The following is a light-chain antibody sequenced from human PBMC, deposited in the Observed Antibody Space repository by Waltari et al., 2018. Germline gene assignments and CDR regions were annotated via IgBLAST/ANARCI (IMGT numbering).Light chain of an antibody. J-gene: IGKJ1*01. Sequence: EIVLTQSPTTVSLSPGERATLACRASQRVSGALAWYQQKPGQAPSLVIYGASSRASGIPERFSGSGFGTDFSLTIRRLEPEEFGVYYWQMYVKLPVTFGQGSKVEIK. V-gene: IGKV3-20*01. CDR2: GAS. CDR1: QRVSGA. CDR3: QMYVKLPVT.